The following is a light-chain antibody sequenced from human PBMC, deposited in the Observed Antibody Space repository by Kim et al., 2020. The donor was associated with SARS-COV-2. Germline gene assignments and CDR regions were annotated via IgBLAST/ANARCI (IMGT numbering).Light chain of an antibody. V-gene: IGKV1-5*01. Sequence: DIQITQSPSTLPASVGDRVTITCRASESIGDWLAWYQQRPGKAPQLLISDASTLERGVPSRFSGSGSGTEFTLTISGLPPDDFATYYCQHYSPFLYTFGQGTKVDIK. J-gene: IGKJ2*01. CDR3: QHYSPFLYT. CDR2: DAS. CDR1: ESIGDW.